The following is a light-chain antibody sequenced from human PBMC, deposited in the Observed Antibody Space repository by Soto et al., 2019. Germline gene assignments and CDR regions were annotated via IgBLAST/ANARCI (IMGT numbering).Light chain of an antibody. V-gene: IGKV1-39*01. CDR2: AAT. J-gene: IGKJ5*01. CDR1: QNIYNY. CDR3: QQTHSTPVT. Sequence: DIQMTQSPSSLSASVGDRVTVTCRTSQNIYNYLNWYQQRPGKAPKLLIYAATSVQSGVPSRFSGIGSGTDFTLTISSLHPEDFATYYCQQTHSTPVTFGQGTRLDVK.